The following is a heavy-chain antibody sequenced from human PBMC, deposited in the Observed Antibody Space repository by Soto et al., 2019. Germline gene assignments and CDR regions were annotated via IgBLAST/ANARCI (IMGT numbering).Heavy chain of an antibody. J-gene: IGHJ4*02. CDR2: MYYGGNT. CDR3: ATGRGGYATPY. V-gene: IGHV4-59*02. D-gene: IGHD5-12*01. Sequence: QVQLEESGPGLVKPSETLSLACSVSGASVTTYYWNWIRQPPGKRLGWIGHMYYGGNTYYNPSLTGRFSFSVDTSKNQFSLTLTSLTAADTAVYYCATGRGGYATPYWGQGILVVVSS. CDR1: GASVTTYY.